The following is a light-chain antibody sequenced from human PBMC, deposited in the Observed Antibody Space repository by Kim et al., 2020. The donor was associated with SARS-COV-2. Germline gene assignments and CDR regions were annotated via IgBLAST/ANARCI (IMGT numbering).Light chain of an antibody. Sequence: NFMLTQPPSVSESPGKTVTISCTRSSGSIASNYVQWYQQRPGSAPTTVISEDYQRPSGVPDRFSGSIDSSSNSASLTISGLKTEDEADYYCQSYDSSIVVFGGGTQLTVL. CDR2: EDY. CDR3: QSYDSSIVV. V-gene: IGLV6-57*03. J-gene: IGLJ2*01. CDR1: SGSIASNY.